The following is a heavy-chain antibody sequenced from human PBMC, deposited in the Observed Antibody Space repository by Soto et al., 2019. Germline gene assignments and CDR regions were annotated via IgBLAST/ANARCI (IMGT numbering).Heavy chain of an antibody. CDR1: GYTFTSYD. D-gene: IGHD2-2*01. V-gene: IGHV1-8*02. Sequence: ASVKVSCKASGYTFTSYDINWVRQATGQGLEWMGWMNPNSGNTGYAQKFQGRVTMTRNTSISTAYMELSSLRSEDTAVYYCARAPRYCSSTSCYFTFRFDPWGQGTLVTVSS. CDR2: MNPNSGNT. J-gene: IGHJ5*02. CDR3: ARAPRYCSSTSCYFTFRFDP.